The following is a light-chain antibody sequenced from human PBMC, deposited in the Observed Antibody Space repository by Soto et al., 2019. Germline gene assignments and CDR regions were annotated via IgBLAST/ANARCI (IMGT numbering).Light chain of an antibody. CDR1: SSNIGAGYD. J-gene: IGLJ1*01. Sequence: QSVLTQPPSVSGAPGQRVTISCTGSSSNIGAGYDVHWYQQLPGTAPKLLIYGNSNRPSGVPDRFSGSKSGTSASLAITGFQAEDEADYYCQPYDSSLSGYVFGTGTKLTVL. CDR2: GNS. CDR3: QPYDSSLSGYV. V-gene: IGLV1-40*01.